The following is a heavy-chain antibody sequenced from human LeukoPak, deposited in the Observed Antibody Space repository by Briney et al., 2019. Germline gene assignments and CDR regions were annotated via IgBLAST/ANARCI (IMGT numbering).Heavy chain of an antibody. CDR2: IYGSGST. J-gene: IGHJ4*02. D-gene: IGHD3-10*01. V-gene: IGHV4-59*11. CDR3: ARGRPWVRGVIAPFDY. Sequence: SETLSLTCTVSGGSISSHYWSWIRQPPGKGLEWIGYIYGSGSTNYNPSLKSRLTISVDTSKNQFSLKLSSVTAADTAVYYCARGRPWVRGVIAPFDYWGQGTLVTVSS. CDR1: GGSISSHY.